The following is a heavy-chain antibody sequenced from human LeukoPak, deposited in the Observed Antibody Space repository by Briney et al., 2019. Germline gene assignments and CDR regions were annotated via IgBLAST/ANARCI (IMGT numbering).Heavy chain of an antibody. CDR1: GGTCSSYA. J-gene: IGHJ4*02. D-gene: IGHD6-19*01. V-gene: IGHV1-69*06. CDR3: ARGPGEQWLAPVDY. CDR2: IIPIFGTA. Sequence: SVKVSCKASGGTCSSYAISRVRQSPGQGLECMGGIIPIFGTAYYAQKFQGRVTITADKSTSTAYMELSSLRSEDTAVYYCARGPGEQWLAPVDYWGQGTLVTVSS.